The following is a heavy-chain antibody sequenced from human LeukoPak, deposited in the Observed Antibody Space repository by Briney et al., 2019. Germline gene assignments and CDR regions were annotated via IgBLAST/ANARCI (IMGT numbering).Heavy chain of an antibody. V-gene: IGHV3-66*01. J-gene: IGHJ5*02. CDR2: IYSGGST. CDR1: GFTVSSNY. CDR3: AMYSSSSERATPGIDWFDP. Sequence: GGSLRLSCAASGFTVSSNYMSWVRQAPGKGLEWVSVIYSGGSTYYADSVKGRFTISRDNSKNTLYLQMNSLRAEDTAVYYCAMYSSSSERATPGIDWFDPWGQGTLVTVSS. D-gene: IGHD6-6*01.